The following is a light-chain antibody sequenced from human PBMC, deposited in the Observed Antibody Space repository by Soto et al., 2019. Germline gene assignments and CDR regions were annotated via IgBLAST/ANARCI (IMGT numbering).Light chain of an antibody. CDR1: QSVSNN. J-gene: IGKJ1*01. CDR2: GAS. Sequence: EIVLTQSPATLSLSPGERATLSCRASQSVSNNYLAWYQQKPGQAPRLLIYGASNRATGIPARFSGSGSGTEFTLTISSLQSEDFAVYYCQQYNNWPVWTFGQGTKVDIK. CDR3: QQYNNWPVWT. V-gene: IGKV3D-15*01.